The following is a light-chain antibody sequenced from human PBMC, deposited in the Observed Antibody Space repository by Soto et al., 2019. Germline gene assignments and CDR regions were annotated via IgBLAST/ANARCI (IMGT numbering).Light chain of an antibody. CDR1: QSISSSY. CDR2: GAS. CDR3: QQYGSSGT. V-gene: IGKV3-20*01. Sequence: EIFLTQSPSTLSLSPVEIATLSCRASQSISSSYLAWYQQRPGQAPRLLIYGASSRATGIPDRFSGSGSGTDFTLTISRLEPEDFAVYYCQQYGSSGTFGQGTKVDIK. J-gene: IGKJ1*01.